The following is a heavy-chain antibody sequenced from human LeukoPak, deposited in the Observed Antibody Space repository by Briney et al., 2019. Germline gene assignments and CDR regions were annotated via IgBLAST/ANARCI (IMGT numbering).Heavy chain of an antibody. CDR1: GFTFSSYA. D-gene: IGHD2-2*01. CDR2: ISYDGSNK. CDR3: ARAGDIVVVPAATYFDY. J-gene: IGHJ4*02. Sequence: GRSLRLSCAASGFTFSSYAMHWVRQAPSKGLEWVAVISYDGSNKYYADSVKGRFTISRDNSKNTLYLQMNSLRAEDTAVYYCARAGDIVVVPAATYFDYWGQGTLVTVSS. V-gene: IGHV3-30*04.